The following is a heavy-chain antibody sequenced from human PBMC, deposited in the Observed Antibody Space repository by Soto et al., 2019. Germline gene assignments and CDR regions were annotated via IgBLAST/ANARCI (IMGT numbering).Heavy chain of an antibody. CDR1: GFTFSSYG. CDR2: IWYDGSNK. Sequence: QVQLVESGGGVVQPGRSLRLSCAASGFTFSSYGMHWARQGPGKGLEWVAVIWYDGSNKVYADSVKGRFTISKDNSKNTLYVQMNRLRAEDTAVYYWARDLFGGYGALDSWGQGTMVTVSS. D-gene: IGHD5-12*01. CDR3: ARDLFGGYGALDS. J-gene: IGHJ3*01. V-gene: IGHV3-33*01.